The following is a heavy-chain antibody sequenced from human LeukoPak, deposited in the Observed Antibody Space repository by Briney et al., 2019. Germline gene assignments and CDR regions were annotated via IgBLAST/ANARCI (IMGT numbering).Heavy chain of an antibody. V-gene: IGHV4-59*12. D-gene: IGHD5-12*01. CDR2: IYYSGST. CDR1: GGSISSYY. CDR3: ARDDRGYSGYDGRNYNWFDP. J-gene: IGHJ5*02. Sequence: SETLSLTCTVSGGSISSYYWSWIRQPPGKGLEWIGSIYYSGSTYYNPSLKSRVTISVDTSKNQFSLKLSSVTAADTAVYYCARDDRGYSGYDGRNYNWFDPWGQGTLVTVSS.